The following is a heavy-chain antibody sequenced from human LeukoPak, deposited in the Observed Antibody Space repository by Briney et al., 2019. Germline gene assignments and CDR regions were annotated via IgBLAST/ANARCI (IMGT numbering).Heavy chain of an antibody. CDR3: TTHYYYDSSGYYY. D-gene: IGHD3-22*01. CDR1: GFTFGDYA. Sequence: GGSLRLSCTASGFTFGDYAMSWFRQAPGKGLEWVGFIRSKAYGGTTEYAASVKGRFTISRDDSKSIAYLQMNSLKTEDTAVYYCTTHYYYDSSGYYYWGQGTLVTVSS. J-gene: IGHJ4*02. CDR2: IRSKAYGGTT. V-gene: IGHV3-49*03.